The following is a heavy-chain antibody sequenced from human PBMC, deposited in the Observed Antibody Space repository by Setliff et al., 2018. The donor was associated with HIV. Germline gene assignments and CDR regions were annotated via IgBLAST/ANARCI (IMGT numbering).Heavy chain of an antibody. J-gene: IGHJ6*02. CDR2: ITDGGDT. D-gene: IGHD2-2*01. CDR1: GGSLDNYY. Sequence: SETLSLTCAVYGGSLDNYYWTWIRQPPGRGLEWIGEITDGGDTAYNSSLQSRLTISLDTSKKQFALKLHSMTAADTAVYYCARGSSCSSSSCYLYYYYYYGVDVWGPGTEVTVS. CDR3: ARGSSCSSSSCYLYYYYYYGVDV. V-gene: IGHV4-34*01.